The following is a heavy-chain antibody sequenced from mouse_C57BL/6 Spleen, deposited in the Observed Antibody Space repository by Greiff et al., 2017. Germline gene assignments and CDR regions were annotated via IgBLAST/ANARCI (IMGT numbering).Heavy chain of an antibody. J-gene: IGHJ4*01. Sequence: QVQLQQSGAELARPGASVKMSCKASGYTFTSYTMHWVKQRPGQGLEWIGYINPSSGYTKYNQKFKDKATLTADKSSSTAYMQLSDLTSEDSAVYYCARRGNCDAMDYWGQGTSVTVSS. CDR2: INPSSGYT. V-gene: IGHV1-4*01. D-gene: IGHD2-1*01. CDR3: ARRGNCDAMDY. CDR1: GYTFTSYT.